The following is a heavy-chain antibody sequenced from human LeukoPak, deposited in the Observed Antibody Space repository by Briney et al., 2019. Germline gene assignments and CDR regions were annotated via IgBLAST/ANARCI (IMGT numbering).Heavy chain of an antibody. D-gene: IGHD6-13*01. CDR2: ISGSGGST. J-gene: IGHJ4*02. V-gene: IGHV3-23*01. CDR1: GFTFSSYG. CDR3: ARDPGYTSTWHY. Sequence: GGTLRLSCAASGFTFSSYGMSWVRQAPGKGLEWVSAISGSGGSTYYADSVKGRFTISRDNAKNLLFLQMNSLGAEDTAVYYCARDPGYTSTWHYWGQGTLVTVSS.